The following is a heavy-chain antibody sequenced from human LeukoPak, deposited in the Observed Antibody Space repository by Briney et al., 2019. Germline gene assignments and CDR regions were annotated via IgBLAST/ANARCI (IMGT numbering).Heavy chain of an antibody. J-gene: IGHJ4*02. Sequence: GGSLRLSCAASGFRFSIYWMNWVRQAPGKGLEWVANIKQDGSEKYYVDSVKGRFTISRDNAKNSLYLQMNSLRAEDTAVYYCTRHYSDYWGQGTLVTVSS. CDR1: GFRFSIYW. CDR2: IKQDGSEK. V-gene: IGHV3-7*01. CDR3: TRHYSDY.